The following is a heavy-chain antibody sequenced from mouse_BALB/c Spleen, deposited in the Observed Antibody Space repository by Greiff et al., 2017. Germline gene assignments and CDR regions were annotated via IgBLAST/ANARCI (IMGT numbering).Heavy chain of an antibody. J-gene: IGHJ2*01. D-gene: IGHD2-1*01. CDR3: ARGDGNYFDY. V-gene: IGHV1-80*01. CDR1: GYAFSSYW. CDR2: IYPGDGDT. Sequence: VQLQQSGAELVRPGSSVKLSCKASGYAFSSYWMTWVKQRPGQGLEWIGQIYPGDGDTNYNGKFKGKATLTADKSSSTAYMQLSSLTSEDSAVYVCARGDGNYFDYWGQGTTLTVSA.